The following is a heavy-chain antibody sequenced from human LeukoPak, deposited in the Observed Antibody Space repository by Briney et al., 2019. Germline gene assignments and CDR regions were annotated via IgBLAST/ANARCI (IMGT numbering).Heavy chain of an antibody. CDR1: GFTFSSYS. CDR2: ISSSGNSM. V-gene: IGHV3-21*01. D-gene: IGHD5-24*01. J-gene: IGHJ6*03. Sequence: GGSLRLSCEASGFTFSSYSMNWVRQAPGKGLEWVSSISSSGNSMYYADSVMGRFTISRDNAKNSLFLQMNSLRAEDTAVYYCARKGDAYGSDSYFYMDVWGKGTAVTVSS. CDR3: ARKGDAYGSDSYFYMDV.